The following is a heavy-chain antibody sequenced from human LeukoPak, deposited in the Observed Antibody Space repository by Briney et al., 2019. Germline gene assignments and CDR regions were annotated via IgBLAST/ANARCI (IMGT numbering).Heavy chain of an antibody. CDR1: GYSISNDNY. Sequence: SETLSLTCTVSGYSISNDNYWGWIRQPPGKGLEWIGSIYSNGDTYYNPSLKSRFTTSLDTSKNQFSLKLSSVTAADTAIYFCTGELAGTTVHYWGQGTLVTISS. D-gene: IGHD1-7*01. J-gene: IGHJ4*02. V-gene: IGHV4-38-2*02. CDR2: IYSNGDT. CDR3: TGELAGTTVHY.